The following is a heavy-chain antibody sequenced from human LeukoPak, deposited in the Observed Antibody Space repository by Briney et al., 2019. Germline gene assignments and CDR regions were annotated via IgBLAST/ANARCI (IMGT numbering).Heavy chain of an antibody. D-gene: IGHD1-26*01. J-gene: IGHJ4*02. CDR1: GFTFDDYA. Sequence: PGGSLRLSCAASGFTFDDYAMHWVRQAPGKGLEWVSGISWNSGSIGYADSVKGRFTISRDNAKNSLYLQMNSLRAEDTALYYCAKGPDSGSPGYWGQGTLVTVAS. V-gene: IGHV3-9*01. CDR3: AKGPDSGSPGY. CDR2: ISWNSGSI.